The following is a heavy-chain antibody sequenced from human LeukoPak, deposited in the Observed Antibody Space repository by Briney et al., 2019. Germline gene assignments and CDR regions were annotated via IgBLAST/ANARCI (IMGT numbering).Heavy chain of an antibody. V-gene: IGHV1-69*13. J-gene: IGHJ4*02. CDR1: GGTFSSYA. D-gene: IGHD2-15*01. Sequence: VASVKVSCKASGGTFSSYAISWVRQAPGQGLEWMGGIIPIFGTANYAQKFQGRVTITAAESTTTAYMELSSLRSEDSAVCYCAREHCSVGICYSEFDYWGQGTLVTVSS. CDR2: IIPIFGTA. CDR3: AREHCSVGICYSEFDY.